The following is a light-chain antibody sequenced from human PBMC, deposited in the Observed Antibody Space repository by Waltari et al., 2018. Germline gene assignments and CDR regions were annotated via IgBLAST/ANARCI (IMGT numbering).Light chain of an antibody. CDR2: YDV. Sequence: QSVLTQPPSVSEAPRQRVTISCSGSSSNIGNNTVNWYQQLPGKAPKLLIFYDVFWPSGVVDRFSGSNAGTSAALAISGLQSEDEADYYCAAWDDSLNGWVFGGGTRLTVL. CDR3: AAWDDSLNGWV. CDR1: SSNIGNNT. V-gene: IGLV1-36*01. J-gene: IGLJ3*02.